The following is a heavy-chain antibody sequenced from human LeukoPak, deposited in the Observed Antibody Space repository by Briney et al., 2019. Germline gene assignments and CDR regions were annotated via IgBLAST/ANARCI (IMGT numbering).Heavy chain of an antibody. V-gene: IGHV3-11*01. J-gene: IGHJ4*02. D-gene: IGHD3-9*01. CDR2: ISSSGTTI. CDR1: GFTLSDYY. CDR3: VSQGYFDWLFVFDN. Sequence: GGSLRLSCAASGFTLSDYYMSWIRLAPGKGLEWVSYISSSGTTIYYADSVKGRFTISRDNAKKSLYLQMNSLRAEDTAVYYCVSQGYFDWLFVFDNWGQGTLVTVSS.